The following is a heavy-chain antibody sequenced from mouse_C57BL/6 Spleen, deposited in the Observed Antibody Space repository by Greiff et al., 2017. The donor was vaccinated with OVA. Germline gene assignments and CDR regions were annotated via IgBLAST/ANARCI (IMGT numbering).Heavy chain of an antibody. V-gene: IGHV1-52*01. CDR3: ARYAGSSDDAMDY. CDR2: IDPSDSET. J-gene: IGHJ4*01. Sequence: QVQLQQPGAELVRPGSSVKLSCKASGYTFTSYWMHWVKQRPIQGLEWIGNIDPSDSETHYNQKFKDKATLTVDKSSSTAYMQLSSLTSEDSAVYYCARYAGSSDDAMDYWGQGTSVTVSS. D-gene: IGHD1-1*01. CDR1: GYTFTSYW.